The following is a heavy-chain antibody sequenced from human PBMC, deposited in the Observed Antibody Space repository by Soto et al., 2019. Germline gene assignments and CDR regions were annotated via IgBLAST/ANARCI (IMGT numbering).Heavy chain of an antibody. J-gene: IGHJ6*02. D-gene: IGHD2-21*02. CDR2: ISGSGDST. CDR1: GFTFSSYT. V-gene: IGHV3-23*01. Sequence: PGGSLRLSCAASGFTFSSYTMNWVRLAPGKGLEWVSAISGSGDSTSYADSVRGRFAISRDNSKKTLYLQMNSLRAEDTAVYYCAKYCGGDCLSGPYFYTMDVWGQGTTVTVSS. CDR3: AKYCGGDCLSGPYFYTMDV.